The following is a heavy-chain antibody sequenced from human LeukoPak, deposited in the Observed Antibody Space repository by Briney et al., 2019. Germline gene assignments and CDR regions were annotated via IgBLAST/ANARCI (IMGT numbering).Heavy chain of an antibody. V-gene: IGHV1-69*01. Sequence: GSSVKVSCKASGGTFSSYAISWVRQAPGQGLEWMGGIIPIFGTANYAQKFQGRVTITADESTSTAYMELSSLRSEDTAVYHCARALLEYSSSSGHDYWGQGTLVTVSS. CDR3: ARALLEYSSSSGHDY. CDR1: GGTFSSYA. J-gene: IGHJ4*02. CDR2: IIPIFGTA. D-gene: IGHD6-6*01.